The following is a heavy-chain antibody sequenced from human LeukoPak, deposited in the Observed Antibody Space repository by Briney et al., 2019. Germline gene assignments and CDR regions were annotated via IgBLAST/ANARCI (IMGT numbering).Heavy chain of an antibody. Sequence: ASVKVSCKASGYTFTGYYMHWVRQAPGQGLEWMGWINPNSGGTNYAQKFQGRVTMTRDTSISTAYMELSRLRSDDTAVYYCARDFDYYDSSAHYDFDYWGQGTLVTVSS. D-gene: IGHD3-22*01. CDR2: INPNSGGT. CDR1: GYTFTGYY. J-gene: IGHJ4*02. CDR3: ARDFDYYDSSAHYDFDY. V-gene: IGHV1-2*02.